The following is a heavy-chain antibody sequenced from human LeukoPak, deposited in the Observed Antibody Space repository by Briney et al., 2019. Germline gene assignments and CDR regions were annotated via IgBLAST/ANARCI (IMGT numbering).Heavy chain of an antibody. CDR1: GYTFTSYA. Sequence: GASVKVSCKASGYTFTSYAMNWVRQAPGQGLEWMGGIIPIFGTANYAQKFQGRVTITADESTSTAYMELSSLRSEDTAVYYCARGLDYYDSSGYYSDYWGQGTLVTVSS. J-gene: IGHJ4*02. CDR3: ARGLDYYDSSGYYSDY. D-gene: IGHD3-22*01. CDR2: IIPIFGTA. V-gene: IGHV1-69*13.